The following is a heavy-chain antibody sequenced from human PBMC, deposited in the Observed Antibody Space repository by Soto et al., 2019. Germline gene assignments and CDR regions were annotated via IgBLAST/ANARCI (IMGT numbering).Heavy chain of an antibody. V-gene: IGHV4-59*08. Sequence: SETLSLTCTVSGGSISSYYWSWIRQPPGKGLEWIGYIYYSGSTNYNPSPKSRVTISVDTSKNQFSLKLSSVTAADTAVYYCARHRLRFAIDYWGQGTLVTVSS. J-gene: IGHJ4*02. CDR3: ARHRLRFAIDY. CDR1: GGSISSYY. D-gene: IGHD3-3*01. CDR2: IYYSGST.